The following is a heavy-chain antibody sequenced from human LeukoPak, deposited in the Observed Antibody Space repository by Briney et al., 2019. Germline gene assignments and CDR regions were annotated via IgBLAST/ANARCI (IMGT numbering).Heavy chain of an antibody. D-gene: IGHD3-9*01. CDR3: ARGRLRYSPMDV. V-gene: IGHV4-59*01. CDR1: SGSISSYY. CDR2: IYYSGST. J-gene: IGHJ6*02. Sequence: PPETLSLTCTVSSGSISSYYWSWIRQPPGKGLEWIGYIYYSGSTNYNPSLKSRVTISVDTSKNQFSLKLSSVTAADTAVYYCARGRLRYSPMDVWGQGTTVTVSS.